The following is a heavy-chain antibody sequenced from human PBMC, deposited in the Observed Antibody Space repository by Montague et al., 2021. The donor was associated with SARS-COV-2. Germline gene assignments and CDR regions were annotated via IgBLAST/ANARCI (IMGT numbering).Heavy chain of an antibody. D-gene: IGHD5-12*01. J-gene: IGHJ4*02. Sequence: SETLSLTCAVYGGSFSDYHWTWIRQSPGGGLEWIGQINYGGSTKYNPSLRSRVTISIDTSKNQFSLKLTSVTAADTAVYYCARHGRQWLRLYPYYFDYWGQGTLVTVSS. V-gene: IGHV4-34*01. CDR1: GGSFSDYH. CDR3: ARHGRQWLRLYPYYFDY. CDR2: INYGGST.